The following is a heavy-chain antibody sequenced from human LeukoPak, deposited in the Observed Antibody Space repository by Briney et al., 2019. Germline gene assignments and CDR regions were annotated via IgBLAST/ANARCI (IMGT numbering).Heavy chain of an antibody. CDR1: GGSISSSSYY. CDR2: IYYTGST. Sequence: PSETLSLTCTVSGGSISSSSYYWGWIRQPPGKGLEWIGTIYYTGSTNYNPSLKSRVTISVDTSKNQFSLKLSPVTAADTAVYYCARGRVINYWGQGTLVTVSS. CDR3: ARGRVINY. D-gene: IGHD2-21*01. J-gene: IGHJ4*02. V-gene: IGHV4-39*07.